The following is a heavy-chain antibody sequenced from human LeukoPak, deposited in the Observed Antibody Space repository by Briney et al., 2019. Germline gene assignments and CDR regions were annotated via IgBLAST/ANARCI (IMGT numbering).Heavy chain of an antibody. D-gene: IGHD3-10*01. CDR3: AREGDFYYGMDV. J-gene: IGHJ6*02. V-gene: IGHV3-21*01. CDR1: GFTVSSSY. Sequence: GGSLRLSCAASGFTVSSSYMTWVRQAPGKGLEWVSSISSSSSYIYYADSVKGRFTISRDNAKNSLYLQMNSLRAEDTAVYYCAREGDFYYGMDVWGQGTTVTVSS. CDR2: ISSSSSYI.